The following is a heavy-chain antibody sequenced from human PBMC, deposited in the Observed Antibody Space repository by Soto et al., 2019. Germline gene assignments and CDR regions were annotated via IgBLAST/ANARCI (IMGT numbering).Heavy chain of an antibody. V-gene: IGHV3-48*03. CDR1: GLTFSREE. Sequence: GGSLRLSCGVSGLTFSREEMNWVRQAPGKGLEWVAYIQDRGSPIYYGESVKGRFTISRANAKNTLYLQMSSLTAEDTAVYYCARGYHHGSHFGHWGQGVLVTVSS. CDR2: IQDRGSPI. J-gene: IGHJ4*02. CDR3: ARGYHHGSHFGH. D-gene: IGHD2-15*01.